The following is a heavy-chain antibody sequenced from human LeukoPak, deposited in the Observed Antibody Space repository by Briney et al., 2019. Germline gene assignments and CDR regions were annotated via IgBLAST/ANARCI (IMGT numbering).Heavy chain of an antibody. CDR3: AKWGDYDVLTGYYVSDF. Sequence: PGGSLRLSCAASGFTFSSHAMGWVRQAPGKGLEWVSAISGRSGSTYYADSVKGRFTISRDSSKNTLYLQMNSLRADDTAVYYCAKWGDYDVLTGYYVSDFWGQGTLVTVSS. D-gene: IGHD3-9*01. J-gene: IGHJ4*02. CDR1: GFTFSSHA. CDR2: ISGRSGST. V-gene: IGHV3-23*01.